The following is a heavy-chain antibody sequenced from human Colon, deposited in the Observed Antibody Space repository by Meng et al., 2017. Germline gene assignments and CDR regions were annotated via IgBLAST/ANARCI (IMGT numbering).Heavy chain of an antibody. Sequence: QVHLHESGPGLVRPSDALSLVCTVSGGPIKSGGYHWSWVRQHPGKGLEYIGFMSDSGTTDYNPSLRSRVSISEIGSSKNQFSLTLRSVTAADTATYFCARDTLYGTDYWGQGVLVTVSS. D-gene: IGHD4-17*01. CDR2: MSDSGTT. V-gene: IGHV4-31*03. CDR1: GGPIKSGGYH. CDR3: ARDTLYGTDY. J-gene: IGHJ4*02.